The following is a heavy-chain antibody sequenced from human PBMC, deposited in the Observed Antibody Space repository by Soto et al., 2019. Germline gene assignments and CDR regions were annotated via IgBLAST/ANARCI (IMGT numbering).Heavy chain of an antibody. V-gene: IGHV5-51*01. J-gene: IGHJ3*02. CDR3: ARSPGIQLWYGFHAFDI. CDR2: IYPGDSDT. CDR1: GYSFTSYW. Sequence: PGESLKISCKGSGYSFTSYWIDWVRQMPGKGLEWMGIIYPGDSDTRYSPSFQGQVTISADKSISTAYLQWSSLKASDTAMYYCARSPGIQLWYGFHAFDIWGQGTMVTVSS. D-gene: IGHD5-18*01.